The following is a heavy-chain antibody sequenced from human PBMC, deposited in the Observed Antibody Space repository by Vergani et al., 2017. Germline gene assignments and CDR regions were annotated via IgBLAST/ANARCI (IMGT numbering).Heavy chain of an antibody. Sequence: QVQLVQSGAEVKKPGASVKVSCKASGYTFTSYYMHWVRQAPGQGLEWMGIINPSGGRTTYAQQFQGRLTMTRDTSTSTVYMDLSNLRSEDTAVYYCARPHGDILPPDPRRLDYWGQGTLVTVSS. V-gene: IGHV1-46*03. CDR2: INPSGGRT. CDR1: GYTFTSYY. CDR3: ARPHGDILPPDPRRLDY. J-gene: IGHJ4*02.